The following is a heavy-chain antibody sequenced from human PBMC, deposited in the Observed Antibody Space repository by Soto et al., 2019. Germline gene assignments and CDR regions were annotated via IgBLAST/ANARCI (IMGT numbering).Heavy chain of an antibody. J-gene: IGHJ3*02. CDR2: IYYSGST. Sequence: TLSLTCTVSGGSISSSSYYWGWIRQPPGKGLEWIGSIYYSGSTYYNPSLKSRVTISVDTSKNQFSLKLSSVTAADTAVYYCARREGILWFGELFGDAFDIWGQGTMVTVSS. CDR1: GGSISSSSYY. D-gene: IGHD3-10*01. CDR3: ARREGILWFGELFGDAFDI. V-gene: IGHV4-39*01.